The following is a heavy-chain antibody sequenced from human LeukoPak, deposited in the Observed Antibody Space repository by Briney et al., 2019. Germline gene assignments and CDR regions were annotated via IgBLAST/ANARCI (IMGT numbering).Heavy chain of an antibody. CDR1: GFTFSGYS. V-gene: IGHV3-30-3*01. D-gene: IGHD3-10*01. CDR2: ISYDENNK. Sequence: GGSLRLSCAASGFTFSGYSMHWVRQAPFKGLEWVALISYDENNKYYADSVKGRFTISRDISKNTLYLQMDSLRTEDTALYYCARVGEARERYRSIDYWGQGTVVTVSS. J-gene: IGHJ4*02. CDR3: ARVGEARERYRSIDY.